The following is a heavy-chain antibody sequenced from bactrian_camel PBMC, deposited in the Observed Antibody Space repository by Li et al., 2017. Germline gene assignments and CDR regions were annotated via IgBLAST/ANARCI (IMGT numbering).Heavy chain of an antibody. CDR2: IDSGSSTT. J-gene: IGHJ4*01. V-gene: IGHV3S1*01. CDR3: ARVRGVVAVGFVDY. D-gene: IGHD6*01. Sequence: HVQLVESGGGLVQPGGSLRLSCAASGFIFSNYWMYWVRQAPGKGREWVASIDSGSSTTYYADSVKGRFTASRDDAQNTVYLQMNSLKPDDTAVYSCARVRGVVAVGFVDYWGQGTQVTVS. CDR1: GFIFSNYW.